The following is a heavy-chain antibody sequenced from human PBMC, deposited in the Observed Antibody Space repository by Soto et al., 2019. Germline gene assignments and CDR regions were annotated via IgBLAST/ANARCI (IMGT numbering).Heavy chain of an antibody. Sequence: QVHLLQSGAEVKKPGASVRVSCKTSGYTFSDYYLHWVRQAPGQGLEWMGWVNPNSGATNYAQRFQDRVTITRDTSITTAYMDLRSLGSDYTAFYFCARDPGPYGDRSYWGQGTLVTVSS. CDR1: GYTFSDYY. CDR3: ARDPGPYGDRSY. V-gene: IGHV1-2*02. CDR2: VNPNSGAT. J-gene: IGHJ4*02. D-gene: IGHD4-17*01.